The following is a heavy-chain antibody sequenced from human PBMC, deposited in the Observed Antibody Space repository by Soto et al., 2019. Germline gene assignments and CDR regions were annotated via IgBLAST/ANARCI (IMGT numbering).Heavy chain of an antibody. CDR1: GFTFSSYS. V-gene: IGHV3-48*02. J-gene: IGHJ6*02. Sequence: PGGSLRLSCAASGFTFSSYSMNWVRQAPGKGLEWVSYISSSSSTIYYADSVKGRFTISRDNAKNSLYLQMNSLRDEDTAVYYCARDSTFGSPSALRYYGMDVRAQRTTDTGSS. CDR2: ISSSSSTI. D-gene: IGHD3-16*01. CDR3: ARDSTFGSPSALRYYGMDV.